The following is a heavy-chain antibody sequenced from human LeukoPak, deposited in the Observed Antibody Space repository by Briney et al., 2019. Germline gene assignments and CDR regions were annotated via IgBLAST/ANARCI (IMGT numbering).Heavy chain of an antibody. CDR2: IKRDGSEK. D-gene: IGHD2-15*01. CDR3: AREMSGGNCFDY. V-gene: IGHV3-7*01. J-gene: IGHJ4*02. Sequence: GGSLRLSCAASGFTLSSYWMSWVRQAPGKGLEWVANIKRDGSEKYYVDSVKGRFTISRDNAKNSLYLQMNSLRAEDTAVFYCAREMSGGNCFDYWGQGTLVTVSS. CDR1: GFTLSSYW.